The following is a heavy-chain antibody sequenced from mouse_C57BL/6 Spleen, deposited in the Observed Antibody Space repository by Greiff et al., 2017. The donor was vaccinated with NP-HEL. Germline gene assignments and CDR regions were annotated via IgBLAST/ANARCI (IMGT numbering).Heavy chain of an antibody. D-gene: IGHD1-1*01. J-gene: IGHJ2*01. CDR2: IHPNSGST. Sequence: QVQLQQPGAELVKPGASVKLSCKAYGYTFTSYWMHWVKQRPGQGLEWIGMIHPNSGSTNYNEKFKSKATLTVDKSSSTAYMQLSSLTSEDSAVYYCARHGHYYGSSPDYWGQGTTLTVSS. V-gene: IGHV1-64*01. CDR3: ARHGHYYGSSPDY. CDR1: GYTFTSYW.